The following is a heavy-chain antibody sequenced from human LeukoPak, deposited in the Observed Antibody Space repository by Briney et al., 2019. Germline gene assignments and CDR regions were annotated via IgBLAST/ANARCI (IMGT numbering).Heavy chain of an antibody. CDR2: VYYSGST. D-gene: IGHD3-10*01. CDR3: ARRSRVGLWFGESPFDY. J-gene: IGHJ4*02. Sequence: SETLSLTCTVSGGSISTTNYYWGWIRQSPGKGLEWFGCVYYSGSTYYNPSLKSRVTMSLDTSNKQFSLKMISVTAADTAVYYCARRSRVGLWFGESPFDYWGQGTLVTVSS. V-gene: IGHV4-39*07. CDR1: GGSISTTNYY.